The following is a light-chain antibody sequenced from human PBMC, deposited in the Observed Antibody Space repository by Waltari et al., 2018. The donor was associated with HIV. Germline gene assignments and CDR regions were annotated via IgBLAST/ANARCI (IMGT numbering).Light chain of an antibody. CDR1: KLESIR. V-gene: IGLV3-21*04. CDR2: YDS. Sequence: SYVLTQPPSVSVAPGKTARITCGGNKLESIRVHWYQQKPGQAPVLVIYYDSDRPSGIPERFSGSNSGNTATLTISRVEAGDEADYYCQVWDNNSEHPGVVFGGGTKLTVL. J-gene: IGLJ2*01. CDR3: QVWDNNSEHPGVV.